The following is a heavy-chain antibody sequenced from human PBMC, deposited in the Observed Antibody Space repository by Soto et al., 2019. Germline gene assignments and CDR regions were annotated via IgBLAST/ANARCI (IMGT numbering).Heavy chain of an antibody. CDR3: EAEMTFGKLSVV. J-gene: IGHJ6*02. CDR2: IFPKFGTT. Sequence: SVKVSCKASGDTDTNYVISWVRQAPGQGLEWMGGIFPKFGTTYSAQKLQDRLTITADGSTSTVYMQLSSLRLDDTAVYYCEAEMTFGKLSVVWGQGTTVTVSS. D-gene: IGHD3-16*02. CDR1: GDTDTNYV. V-gene: IGHV1-69*13.